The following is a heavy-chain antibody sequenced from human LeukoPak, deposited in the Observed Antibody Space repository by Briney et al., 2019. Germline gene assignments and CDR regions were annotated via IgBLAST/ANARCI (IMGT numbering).Heavy chain of an antibody. D-gene: IGHD2-15*01. J-gene: IGHJ4*02. CDR1: GFAFSNYW. CDR2: INSDWSIT. CDR3: ARAAAVSAIPSD. Sequence: QPGGSLRLSCAASGFAFSNYWMHWVRQAPGKGLMWVSRINSDWSITSYADSVKGRFTISRDNAKNTLYLQMNSLRAEDTGVYYCARAAAVSAIPSDWGQGTLVIISS. V-gene: IGHV3-74*01.